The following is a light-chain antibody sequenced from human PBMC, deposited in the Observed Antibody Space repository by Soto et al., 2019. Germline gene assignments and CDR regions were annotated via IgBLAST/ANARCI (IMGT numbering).Light chain of an antibody. CDR2: GAS. CDR1: QSVSSN. Sequence: EIVMTQSPATLSVSPGERATLSCRASQSVSSNLAWYQQKPGQAPRLLIYGASTRATGIPARFSGSGSGTDFTLTITSLQPEDFATYYCLQVNSFPLSFGGGTKVDIK. V-gene: IGKV3-15*01. J-gene: IGKJ4*01. CDR3: LQVNSFPLS.